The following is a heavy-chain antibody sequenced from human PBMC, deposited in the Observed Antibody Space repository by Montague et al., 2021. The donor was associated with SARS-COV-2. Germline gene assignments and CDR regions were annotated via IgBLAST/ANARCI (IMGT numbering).Heavy chain of an antibody. J-gene: IGHJ4*02. V-gene: IGHV4-34*01. CDR3: ARANGYYFDY. CDR2: INHSGST. D-gene: IGHD2-8*01. Sequence: SETLSLTCAVCGGSFSGYYWSWIRQPPGKGLEWIGEINHSGSTNYNPSLKSRVTISVDTSKNQFSLKLSSVTAADTAVYYCARANGYYFDYWGQGTLVTVPS. CDR1: GGSFSGYY.